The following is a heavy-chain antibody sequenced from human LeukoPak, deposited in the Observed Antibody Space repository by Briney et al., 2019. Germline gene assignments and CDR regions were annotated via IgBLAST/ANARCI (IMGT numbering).Heavy chain of an antibody. Sequence: GGSLRLSCAASGFTFSNYNMNWVRQAPGRGLEWVSSITSSSTYIYYADSVKGRFTISRDNAENSLYLQMNSLRDEDTAVYYCAKSGLNRFDYWGQGTLVTVSS. V-gene: IGHV3-21*01. CDR1: GFTFSNYN. J-gene: IGHJ4*02. CDR2: ITSSSTYI. CDR3: AKSGLNRFDY. D-gene: IGHD2-15*01.